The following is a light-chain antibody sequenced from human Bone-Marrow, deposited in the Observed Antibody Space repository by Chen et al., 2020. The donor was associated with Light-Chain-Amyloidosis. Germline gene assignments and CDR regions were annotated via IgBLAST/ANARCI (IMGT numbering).Light chain of an antibody. CDR3: QQYYDWPT. CDR2: GAS. J-gene: IGKJ3*01. CDR1: QSVNNH. Sequence: EIVMTQSPVTLSVSPGERATLSCRASQSVNNHLAWYQQKPGQTPRLLIYGASTRAPATTTRISGSGSGTEFTLTISSLKSEDVAVYYCQQYYDWPTFGPGTKVHI. V-gene: IGKV3-15*01.